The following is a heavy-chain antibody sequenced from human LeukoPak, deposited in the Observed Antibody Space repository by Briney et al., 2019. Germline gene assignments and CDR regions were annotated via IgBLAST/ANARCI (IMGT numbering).Heavy chain of an antibody. V-gene: IGHV3-23*01. CDR3: AKIPIMRALYDSSGYLGEDY. CDR1: GFTFSSYA. CDR2: ISGSGGST. J-gene: IGHJ4*02. Sequence: GGSLRLSCVASGFTFSSYAMSWVRQAPGKGLEWASAISGSGGSTYYADSVKGRFTISRDNSKNTLYLQMNSLRAEDTAVYYCAKIPIMRALYDSSGYLGEDYWGQGTLVTVSS. D-gene: IGHD3-22*01.